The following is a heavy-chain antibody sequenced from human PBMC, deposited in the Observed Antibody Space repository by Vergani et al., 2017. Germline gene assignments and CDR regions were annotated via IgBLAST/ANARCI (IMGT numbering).Heavy chain of an antibody. CDR2: INPSGGHT. D-gene: IGHD3-9*01. J-gene: IGHJ4*02. V-gene: IGHV1-46*03. Sequence: QVQVVQSGAEVKKSGASVKVSCKTSEYTFSNYYMHWVRQAPGQGLEWMGIINPSGGHTNYAQKFQGRVTMTRDTSTSTVYMELSSLRSEDTAIYYCARGYYGILTGYRYWGQGTLVTVSA. CDR3: ARGYYGILTGYRY. CDR1: EYTFSNYY.